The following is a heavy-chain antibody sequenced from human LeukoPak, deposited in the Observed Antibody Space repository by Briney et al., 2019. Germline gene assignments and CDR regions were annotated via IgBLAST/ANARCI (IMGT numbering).Heavy chain of an antibody. CDR1: GGSFSGYY. CDR2: INHSGST. Sequence: PSETLSLTCAVYGGSFSGYYWSWIRQPPGKGLEWIGEINHSGSTNYNPSLKSRVTISVDTSTNQFSLRLSSVTAADTAMYYCARGPFYGDSVRFDYWGQGTLVTVSS. V-gene: IGHV4-34*01. CDR3: ARGPFYGDSVRFDY. D-gene: IGHD4-17*01. J-gene: IGHJ4*02.